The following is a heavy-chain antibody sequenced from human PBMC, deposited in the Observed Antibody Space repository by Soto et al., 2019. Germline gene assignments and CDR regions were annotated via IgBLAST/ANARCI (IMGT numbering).Heavy chain of an antibody. Sequence: ASVKVSCKASGYTFTGYYMHWVRQAPGQGLEWMGWINPNSGGTNYAQKFQGWVTMTRDTSISTAYMELSRLGSDDTAVYYCARGPPFGVDIVATIPGGYGMDVWGQGTTVTVSS. CDR3: ARGPPFGVDIVATIPGGYGMDV. CDR2: INPNSGGT. CDR1: GYTFTGYY. J-gene: IGHJ6*02. D-gene: IGHD5-12*01. V-gene: IGHV1-2*04.